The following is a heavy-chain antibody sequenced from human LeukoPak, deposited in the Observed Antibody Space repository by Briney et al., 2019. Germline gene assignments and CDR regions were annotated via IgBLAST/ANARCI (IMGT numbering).Heavy chain of an antibody. V-gene: IGHV1-69*05. J-gene: IGHJ6*03. Sequence: SVKVSCKASGGTFSSYAISWVRQAPGQGLEWMGRIIPIFGTANYAQKFQGRVTITTDESASTAYMELSSLRSEDTAVYYCARLGEAVGVLTSDYYYMDVWGKGTTVIVSS. D-gene: IGHD3-16*01. CDR2: IIPIFGTA. CDR3: ARLGEAVGVLTSDYYYMDV. CDR1: GGTFSSYA.